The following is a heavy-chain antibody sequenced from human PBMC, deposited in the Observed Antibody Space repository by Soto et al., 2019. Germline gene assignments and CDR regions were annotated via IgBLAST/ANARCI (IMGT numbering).Heavy chain of an antibody. CDR3: RSSVGYYYYGMDV. Sequence: EVQLVESGGGLIQPGGSLRLSCAASGFTVSSHYMSWVRQAPGKGLEWVSVIYSGGSTYYADSVKGRFTISRDNSKNTLYLQMNSLRAEDTAVYYCRSSVGYYYYGMDVWGQGTTVTVSS. J-gene: IGHJ6*02. D-gene: IGHD6-6*01. V-gene: IGHV3-53*01. CDR1: GFTVSSHY. CDR2: IYSGGST.